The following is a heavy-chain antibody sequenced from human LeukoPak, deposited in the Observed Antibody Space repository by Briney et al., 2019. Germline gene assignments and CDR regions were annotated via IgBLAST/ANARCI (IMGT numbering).Heavy chain of an antibody. CDR2: ISGGADYT. J-gene: IGHJ4*02. CDR3: AKNAGTGRAYYDS. CDR1: GFSFSGYA. D-gene: IGHD6-13*01. Sequence: PGGSLRLSGAASGFSFSGYAMTWVRQAPGKGLQWVSAISGGADYTYYTDSVEGRFTISRDNSRNTLYLQMNSLRVEDTAVYYCAKNAGTGRAYYDSWGQGTPVTVSS. V-gene: IGHV3-23*01.